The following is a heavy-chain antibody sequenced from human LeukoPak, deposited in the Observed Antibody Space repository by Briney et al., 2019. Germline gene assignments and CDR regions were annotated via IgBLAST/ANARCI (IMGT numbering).Heavy chain of an antibody. V-gene: IGHV3-48*04. CDR3: ASKYTSTWDGDY. CDR1: GFAFSSYS. CDR2: ISSSDSIT. Sequence: PGGSLRLSCAASGFAFSSYSMNWVRQAPGKGLEWVSYISSSDSITYYADSVKGRFIISRDNAKNSLYLQMNSLRAEDTAVYYCASKYTSTWDGDYWGQGTLVTVSS. J-gene: IGHJ4*02. D-gene: IGHD6-13*01.